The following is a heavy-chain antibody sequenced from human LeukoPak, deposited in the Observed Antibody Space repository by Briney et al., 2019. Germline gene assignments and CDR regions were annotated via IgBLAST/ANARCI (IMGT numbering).Heavy chain of an antibody. D-gene: IGHD3-10*01. Sequence: GESLRISCKGFGYRFTNYWIGWVRQMPGKGLEWMGIIYPGDSDTRYSPSFQGQVTISADKSINTAYLQRSSLKASDTAMYYCVLAGSGSYYFDYWGQGILVTVSS. CDR2: IYPGDSDT. J-gene: IGHJ4*02. CDR1: GYRFTNYW. CDR3: VLAGSGSYYFDY. V-gene: IGHV5-51*01.